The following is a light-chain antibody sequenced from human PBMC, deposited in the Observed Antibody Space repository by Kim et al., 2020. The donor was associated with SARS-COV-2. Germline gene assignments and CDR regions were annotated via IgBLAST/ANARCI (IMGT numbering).Light chain of an antibody. Sequence: EIVVTQSPGTLSLSPGERATLSCRASQSVSSSYLAWYQQKPGQAPRLLIYGASTRATGIPDRFSGSGSGRDFTLTISGLEPEDFAVYYRQLFGSSSFTFGPGTKVDIK. CDR2: GAS. J-gene: IGKJ3*01. CDR1: QSVSSSY. CDR3: QLFGSSSFT. V-gene: IGKV3-20*01.